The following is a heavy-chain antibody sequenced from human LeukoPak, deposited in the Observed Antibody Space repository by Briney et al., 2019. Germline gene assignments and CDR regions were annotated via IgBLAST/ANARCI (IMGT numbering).Heavy chain of an antibody. CDR2: VNRDGTEK. D-gene: IGHD2-21*01. CDR1: GFNFCDSR. Sequence: GGSLRLSCVTSGFNFCDSRMTWVRQAPGKGLQWVANVNRDGTEKHFLDSVEGRCTISRDNAKKSLYLQMSSLRPQDTAVYFCVRGDWYFESWGQGTLVTVSS. V-gene: IGHV3-7*04. J-gene: IGHJ4*02. CDR3: VRGDWYFES.